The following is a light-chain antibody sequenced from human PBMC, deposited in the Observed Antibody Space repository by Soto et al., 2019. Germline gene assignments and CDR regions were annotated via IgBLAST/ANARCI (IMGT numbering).Light chain of an antibody. CDR3: SSYTSSSTYV. J-gene: IGLJ1*01. CDR2: DVS. Sequence: QSALTQPASVSGSPGQSITISCTGTSSDVGGYNYVSWYQQHPGKVPKLMIYDVSNRPSGVSNRFSGSRSGNTASLTISGLQAVDEADYYCSSYTSSSTYVFGIGTKVTVL. CDR1: SSDVGGYNY. V-gene: IGLV2-14*03.